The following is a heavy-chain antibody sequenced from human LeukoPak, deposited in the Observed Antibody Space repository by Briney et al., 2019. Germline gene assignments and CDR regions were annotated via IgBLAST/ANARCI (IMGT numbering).Heavy chain of an antibody. CDR1: GFTFSSYS. CDR2: ISSSSSTI. J-gene: IGHJ4*02. CDR3: ASSPSREGYDSSGYYYFDY. Sequence: PGGSLRLSCAASGFTFSSYSMNWVRQAPGKGLEWVSYISSSSSTIYYADSVKGRFTISRDNAKNSLYLQMNSLRAEDTAVYYCASSPSREGYDSSGYYYFDYWGQGTLVTVSS. D-gene: IGHD3-22*01. V-gene: IGHV3-48*01.